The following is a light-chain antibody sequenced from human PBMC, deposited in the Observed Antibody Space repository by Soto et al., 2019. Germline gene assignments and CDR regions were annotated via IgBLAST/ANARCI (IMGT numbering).Light chain of an antibody. CDR3: GTWDSSLSAGV. Sequence: QSVLTQPPSVSAAPGQKVTISCSGSSSNIGNNYVSWYQQLPGTAPKHLIYDNNIRPSGIPDRFSGSKSGTSATLGITGLPTGDEADYYCGTWDSSLSAGVFGGGTKVTVL. CDR2: DNN. J-gene: IGLJ3*02. V-gene: IGLV1-51*01. CDR1: SSNIGNNY.